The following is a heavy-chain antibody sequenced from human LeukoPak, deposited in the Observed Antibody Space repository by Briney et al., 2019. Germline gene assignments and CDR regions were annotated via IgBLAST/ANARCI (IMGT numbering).Heavy chain of an antibody. CDR1: GYTFTSYG. J-gene: IGHJ5*02. D-gene: IGHD3-16*02. CDR2: ISAYNGNT. V-gene: IGHV1-18*01. CDR3: ARDGYFGDYVWGSYRYEAPNWFDP. Sequence: GASVKVSCKASGYTFTSYGISWVRQAPGQGLEWMGWISAYNGNTNYAQKLQGRVTMTTDTSTSTAYMELRSLRSDDTAVYYCARDGYFGDYVWGSYRYEAPNWFDPWGQGTLVTVSS.